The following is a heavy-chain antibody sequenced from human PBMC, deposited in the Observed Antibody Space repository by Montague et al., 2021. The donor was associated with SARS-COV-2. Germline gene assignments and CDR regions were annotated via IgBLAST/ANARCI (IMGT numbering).Heavy chain of an antibody. V-gene: IGHV6-1*01. D-gene: IGHD5-12*01. CDR2: SYYMCKWHN. CDR1: GDSVSVYSAA. Sequence: CAISGDSVSVYSAACNWSRQTPLSGLECHGRSYYMCKWHNDYAVSVKSRITINPDTSKNQFSLQLKSVTPEDTAVYYCARGWVATIPHMDNWGQGSLVIVSS. J-gene: IGHJ4*02. CDR3: ARGWVATIPHMDN.